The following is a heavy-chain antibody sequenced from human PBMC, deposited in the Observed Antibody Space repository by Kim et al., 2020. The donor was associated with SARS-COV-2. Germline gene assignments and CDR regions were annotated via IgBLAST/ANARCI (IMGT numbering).Heavy chain of an antibody. J-gene: IGHJ6*02. CDR3: ARVFRGYYYYGMNV. Sequence: AASAKGRFTISRDNAKNSLYLQMNSLRAEDTAVYYCARVFRGYYYYGMNVWGQGTTVTVSS. V-gene: IGHV3-11*04. D-gene: IGHD3-10*01.